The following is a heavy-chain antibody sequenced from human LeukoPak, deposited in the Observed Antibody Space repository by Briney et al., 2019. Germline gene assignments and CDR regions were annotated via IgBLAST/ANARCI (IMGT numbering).Heavy chain of an antibody. D-gene: IGHD1-14*01. Sequence: SETLSLTCTVSGGSISSYYWSWIRQPPGKGLVWIGYIYYSGSTNYNPSLKSRVTISVDTSKNQFSLKLSSVTAADTAVYYCALTGTGLFDYWGQGTLVTVSS. J-gene: IGHJ4*02. V-gene: IGHV4-59*01. CDR3: ALTGTGLFDY. CDR2: IYYSGST. CDR1: GGSISSYY.